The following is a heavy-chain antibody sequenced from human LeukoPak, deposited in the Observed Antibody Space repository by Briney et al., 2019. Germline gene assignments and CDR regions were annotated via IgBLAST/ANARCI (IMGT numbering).Heavy chain of an antibody. CDR3: QDGGYYNVIDH. Sequence: PSETLSLTCAVYGGSFSGYYWSWIPQPPGKGLEWIGEINHSGSTNYNPSFKSRVTISVDTSKNQFSLKLSSVTAADTAVYYCQDGGYYNVIDHWGQGTLVTVSS. J-gene: IGHJ4*02. D-gene: IGHD3-22*01. V-gene: IGHV4-34*01. CDR2: INHSGST. CDR1: GGSFSGYY.